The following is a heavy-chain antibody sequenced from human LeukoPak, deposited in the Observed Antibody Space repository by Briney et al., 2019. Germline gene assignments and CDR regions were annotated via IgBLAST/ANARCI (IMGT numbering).Heavy chain of an antibody. V-gene: IGHV3-53*01. CDR3: ARDDGGDFNDAFDI. D-gene: IGHD2-21*02. Sequence: PGGSLRLSCAASGFTVSSNYMSWVRQAPGKGLEWVSVIYSGGSTYYADSVKGRFTISRDNSKSTLYIQMNSLRADDTAVYYCARDDGGDFNDAFDIWGQGTMVAVSS. CDR1: GFTVSSNY. CDR2: IYSGGST. J-gene: IGHJ3*02.